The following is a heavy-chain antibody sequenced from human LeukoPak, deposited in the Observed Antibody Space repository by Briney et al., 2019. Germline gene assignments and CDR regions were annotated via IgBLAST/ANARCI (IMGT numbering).Heavy chain of an antibody. CDR2: INPNSGGT. Sequence: ASVKVSCKASGYTFTGYYMHWVRQAPGQGLEWMGWINPNSGGTNYAQKFQGRVTMTRDTSISTAYMELSRLRSDDTAVYYCARVRQWLALTAPFDYWGQGTVVTVSS. CDR3: ARVRQWLALTAPFDY. CDR1: GYTFTGYY. J-gene: IGHJ4*02. D-gene: IGHD6-19*01. V-gene: IGHV1-2*02.